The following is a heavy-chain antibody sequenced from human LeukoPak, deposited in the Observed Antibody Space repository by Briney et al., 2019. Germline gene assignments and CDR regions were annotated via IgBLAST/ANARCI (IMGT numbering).Heavy chain of an antibody. V-gene: IGHV3-74*01. CDR3: ARDTILTGDSIDY. J-gene: IGHJ4*02. CDR2: INTDGSST. D-gene: IGHD7-27*01. Sequence: GGSLRLSCAASGFTFSSYWMHWVRQAPGKGLVWVSRINTDGSSTSYADSVKGRFTISRDNAKNTLYLQMISLRAEDTAVYYCARDTILTGDSIDYWGRGTLVTVSS. CDR1: GFTFSSYW.